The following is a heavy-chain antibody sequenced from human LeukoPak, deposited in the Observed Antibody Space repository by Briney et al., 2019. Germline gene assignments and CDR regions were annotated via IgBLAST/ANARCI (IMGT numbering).Heavy chain of an antibody. CDR3: ERGGRGSYFDAFDI. D-gene: IGHD1-26*01. Sequence: SETLSLTCAVYGESYSGYYWSWIRQPPGKGLEWIGEINHSGSTNYNPSLKSRVTMSVDTSKNQFSLKLNSVTAADTAVYYCERGGRGSYFDAFDIWGQGTMVTVSS. CDR1: GESYSGYY. V-gene: IGHV4-34*01. CDR2: INHSGST. J-gene: IGHJ3*02.